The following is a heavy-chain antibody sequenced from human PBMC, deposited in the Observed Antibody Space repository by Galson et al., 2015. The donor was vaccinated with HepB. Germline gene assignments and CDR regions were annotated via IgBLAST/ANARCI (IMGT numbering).Heavy chain of an antibody. Sequence: PALVKPTQTLTLTCTFSGISLSTSGVGVGWIRQPPGKALEWFALIYWNEDKRYSPSLKSRLTITKDTSKNQVVLTMTNMDPVDTATYYCAHLRSPGYSSSWYHFDYWGQGTLVTVSS. CDR2: IYWNEDK. D-gene: IGHD6-13*01. J-gene: IGHJ4*02. CDR3: AHLRSPGYSSSWYHFDY. CDR1: GISLSTSGVG. V-gene: IGHV2-5*01.